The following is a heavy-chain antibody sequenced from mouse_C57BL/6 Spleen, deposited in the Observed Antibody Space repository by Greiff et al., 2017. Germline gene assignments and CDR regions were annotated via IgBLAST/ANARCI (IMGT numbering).Heavy chain of an antibody. D-gene: IGHD2-4*01. Sequence: EVKLVESGGGLVKPGGSLKLSCAASGFTFSSYTMSWVSQTPEKRLEWVATISGGGGNTYYPDSVKGRFTISRDNAKNTLYLQMSSLRSEDTALYYCARRDDYDPFAYWGQGTLVTVSA. V-gene: IGHV5-9*01. J-gene: IGHJ3*01. CDR1: GFTFSSYT. CDR3: ARRDDYDPFAY. CDR2: ISGGGGNT.